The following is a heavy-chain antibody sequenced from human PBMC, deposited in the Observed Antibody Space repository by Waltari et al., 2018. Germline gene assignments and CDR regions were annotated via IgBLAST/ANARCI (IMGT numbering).Heavy chain of an antibody. CDR3: ATSYSGSYPLDY. J-gene: IGHJ4*02. D-gene: IGHD1-26*01. CDR1: GYTLTELS. CDR2: FDPEDGET. Sequence: QVQLVQSGAEVKKPGASVKVSCKVSGYTLTELSMHWVRQAPGKGLEWMGGFDPEDGETIYAQKFQGRVTVTEDTSTDTAYMELSSLRSEDTAVYYCATSYSGSYPLDYWGQGTLVTVSS. V-gene: IGHV1-24*01.